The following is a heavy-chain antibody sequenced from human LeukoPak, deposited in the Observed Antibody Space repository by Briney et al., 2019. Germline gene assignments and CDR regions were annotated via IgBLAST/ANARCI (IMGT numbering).Heavy chain of an antibody. Sequence: SVTISCKASGGTLRRYVISWVRQAPGQGLEWMGGIIPLFGASNYAQKFQDRITITADESTRTADMELSGLRSEDTALYYCARGPSDEHGDYNAFDVWGQGTMVTVSS. D-gene: IGHD4-17*01. J-gene: IGHJ3*01. CDR2: IIPLFGAS. CDR1: GGTLRRYV. V-gene: IGHV1-69*01. CDR3: ARGPSDEHGDYNAFDV.